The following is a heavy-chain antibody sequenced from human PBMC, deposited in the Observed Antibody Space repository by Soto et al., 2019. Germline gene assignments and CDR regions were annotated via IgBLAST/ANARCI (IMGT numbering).Heavy chain of an antibody. Sequence: GESLKISCKGSGYTFTSFWIGWVRQMPGKGLEWMAIIYAGDSNTKYSPSFQGQVTISADKSINTAYLQWSSLKASDTAIYYCVRPSWGFYGPGLADVWGQGTAVTVS. D-gene: IGHD3-10*01. CDR3: VRPSWGFYGPGLADV. V-gene: IGHV5-51*01. CDR2: IYAGDSNT. CDR1: GYTFTSFW. J-gene: IGHJ6*02.